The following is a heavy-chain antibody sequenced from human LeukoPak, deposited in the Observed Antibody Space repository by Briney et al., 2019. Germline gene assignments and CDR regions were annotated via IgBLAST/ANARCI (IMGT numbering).Heavy chain of an antibody. CDR1: GFTFDDYA. CDR2: ISWNSGSI. J-gene: IGHJ4*02. D-gene: IGHD2-2*01. CDR3: ARDWETYCSSTSCYRRYYFDY. Sequence: PGRSLRLSCAASGFTFDDYAMHWVRQAPGKGLEWVSGISWNSGSIGYADSVKGRFTISRDNAKNSLYLQMNSLRAEDTALYYCARDWETYCSSTSCYRRYYFDYWGQGTLVTVSS. V-gene: IGHV3-9*01.